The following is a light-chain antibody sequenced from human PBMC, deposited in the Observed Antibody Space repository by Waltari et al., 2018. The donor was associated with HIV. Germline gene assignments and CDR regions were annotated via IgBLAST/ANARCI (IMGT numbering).Light chain of an antibody. CDR1: KSNNGSNT. V-gene: IGLV1-44*01. Sequence: QSVLTQPPSSSGPPGQRATISCSGSKSNNGSNTVNWYQHRPGTAPKLLISSYDLRPSGAPVLFSGSESGTSASRAISGLQSEDEADYFCATWGDSLTGLVFVTGTKVTVL. CDR2: SYD. CDR3: ATWGDSLTGLV. J-gene: IGLJ1*01.